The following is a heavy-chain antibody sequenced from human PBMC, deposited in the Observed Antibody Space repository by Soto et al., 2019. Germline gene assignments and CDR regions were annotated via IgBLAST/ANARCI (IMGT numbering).Heavy chain of an antibody. V-gene: IGHV1-18*01. D-gene: IGHD3-22*01. CDR1: GYTFTSYG. CDR3: ARDRSDSSGYYYKTWRSGCYFDY. CDR2: ISAYNGNT. Sequence: QVQLVQSGAEVKKPGASVKVSCKASGYTFTSYGISWVRQAPGQGLEWMGWISAYNGNTNYAQKLKGIVTMTTDTSTSTAYMELRSLRSDDTAVYYCARDRSDSSGYYYKTWRSGCYFDYWGQGTLVTVSS. J-gene: IGHJ4*02.